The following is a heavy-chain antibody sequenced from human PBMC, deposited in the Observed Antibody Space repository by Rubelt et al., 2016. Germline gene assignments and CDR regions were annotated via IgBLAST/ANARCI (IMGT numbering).Heavy chain of an antibody. CDR1: RGSSSGYY. Sequence: QVQLQQWGAGLLKPSETLSLTCAVYRGSSSGYYWSWIRQPPGKGLEWIGEINPSGSSNYNPSLRSRVTISVDTSKSQFSLKRGSGTAADTAVYYCARGYGSGSYWNYWGQGTLVSVSS. CDR2: INPSGSS. D-gene: IGHD3-10*01. V-gene: IGHV4-34*01. J-gene: IGHJ4*02. CDR3: ARGYGSGSYWNY.